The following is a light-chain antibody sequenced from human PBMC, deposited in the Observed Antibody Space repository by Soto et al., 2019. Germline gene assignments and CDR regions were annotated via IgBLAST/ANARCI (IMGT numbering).Light chain of an antibody. CDR2: GAS. Sequence: EIMMTQSPGTLSLSPGERATLSCRASQRVSSRLAWYQQKPGQAPMLLISGASSRATGVPDWFSGSGSGTDFSLTISRLEPEDFALYYCQHYVERSPITFGQGTQLEIK. V-gene: IGKV3-20*01. J-gene: IGKJ5*01. CDR3: QHYVERSPIT. CDR1: QRVSSR.